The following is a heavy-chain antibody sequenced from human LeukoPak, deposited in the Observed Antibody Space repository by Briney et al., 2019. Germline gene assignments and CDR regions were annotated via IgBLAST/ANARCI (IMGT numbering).Heavy chain of an antibody. Sequence: PGGSLRLSCAASGFTFSTYAMSWVRQAPGKGLEWVSAISGSGESTYYAGSVKGRFTISRDSSKNTLYLQMNSLRADDTALYYCAKDAKRNYDFWDRFDYWGQGALVTVSS. J-gene: IGHJ4*02. CDR1: GFTFSTYA. D-gene: IGHD3-3*01. CDR3: AKDAKRNYDFWDRFDY. CDR2: ISGSGEST. V-gene: IGHV3-23*01.